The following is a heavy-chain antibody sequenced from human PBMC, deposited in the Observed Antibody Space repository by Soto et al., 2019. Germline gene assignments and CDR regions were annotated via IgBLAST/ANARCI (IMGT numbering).Heavy chain of an antibody. J-gene: IGHJ4*02. Sequence: QVQLEQSGAEVKQPGSSVRVSCKTSGGTFSTYAINWVRQAPGQGLEWMGAIIPLFGTADYSQKFQGRVTITGDDSTGTAYMELSSLRSDDTAVYFCARPTGTYSSGYYYFDFWGQGTLVTVSS. CDR3: ARPTGTYSSGYYYFDF. CDR2: IIPLFGTA. V-gene: IGHV1-69*01. CDR1: GGTFSTYA. D-gene: IGHD6-19*01.